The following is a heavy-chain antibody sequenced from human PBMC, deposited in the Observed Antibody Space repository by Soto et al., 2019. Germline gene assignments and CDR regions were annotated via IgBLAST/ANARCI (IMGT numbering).Heavy chain of an antibody. CDR1: GFTFSSYG. J-gene: IGHJ4*02. CDR2: IWYDGSNK. CDR3: AREFWSGPFDY. Sequence: GGSLRLSCAAYGFTFSSYGMHWVRQAPGKGLEWVAVIWYDGSNKYNADSVKGRFTISRDNSKNTLYLQMNSLRAEDTAVYYCAREFWSGPFDYWGQGTLVTVSS. V-gene: IGHV3-33*01. D-gene: IGHD3-3*01.